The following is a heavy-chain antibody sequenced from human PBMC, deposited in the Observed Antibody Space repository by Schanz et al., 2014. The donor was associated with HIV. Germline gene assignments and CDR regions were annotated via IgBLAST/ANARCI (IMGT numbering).Heavy chain of an antibody. CDR1: GFTFSSYW. V-gene: IGHV3-74*01. Sequence: EVQLVESGGGLVQPGGSLRLSCAASGFTFSSYWMHWVRQAPGKGLVWVSRINSDGTSISYADSVKGRFTISRDNAKNTLYLQMNNLRAEDTAVYYCAKSLPIETATITYFDYWGQGTLVTVSS. CDR2: INSDGTSI. CDR3: AKSLPIETATITYFDY. J-gene: IGHJ4*02. D-gene: IGHD1-20*01.